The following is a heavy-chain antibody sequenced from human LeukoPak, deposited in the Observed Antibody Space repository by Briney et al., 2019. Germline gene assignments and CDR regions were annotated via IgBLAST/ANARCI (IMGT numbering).Heavy chain of an antibody. V-gene: IGHV3-7*05. CDR3: ARDVEGGTFDI. D-gene: IGHD3-16*01. CDR1: GFTLSTYT. Sequence: GGSLRLSCAASGFTLSTYTMHWVRQAPGRGLEWVANIEQSGGRNNYVDSVKGRFTISRDNAKNSLFLEMSSLRADDTAVYFCARDVEGGTFDIWGQGTTVTVSS. CDR2: IEQSGGRN. J-gene: IGHJ3*02.